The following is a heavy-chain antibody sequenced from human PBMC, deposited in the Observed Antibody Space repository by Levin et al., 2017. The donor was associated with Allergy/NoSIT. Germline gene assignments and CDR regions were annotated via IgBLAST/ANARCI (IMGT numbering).Heavy chain of an antibody. V-gene: IGHV4-59*01. J-gene: IGHJ1*01. CDR3: ARAYDSSGWEYFQH. CDR2: IYYSGIT. Sequence: GSLRLSCTVSGGSISSYYWSWIRQPPGKGLEWIGYIYYSGITNYNPSLKSRVTISVDTAKSQFSLNLSSVTAADTAVYYCARAYDSSGWEYFQHWGQGTLVTVSS. CDR1: GGSISSYY. D-gene: IGHD3-22*01.